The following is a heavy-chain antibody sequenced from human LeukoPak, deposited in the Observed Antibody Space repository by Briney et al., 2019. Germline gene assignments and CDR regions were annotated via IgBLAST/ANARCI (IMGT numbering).Heavy chain of an antibody. J-gene: IGHJ4*02. V-gene: IGHV3-7*04. CDR3: VRGSSNY. Sequence: GGSLRVSCAVSGLTTRNSWMSWVRQAPGKGLEWVANIDTDGSEIYYVDSVKGRFTVSRDNDKNSLYLQMNRLRVDDTATYYCVRGSSNYWGQGTLVTV. CDR1: GLTTRNSW. CDR2: IDTDGSEI.